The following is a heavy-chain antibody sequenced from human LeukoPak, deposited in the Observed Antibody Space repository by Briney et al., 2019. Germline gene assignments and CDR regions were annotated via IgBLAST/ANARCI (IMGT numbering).Heavy chain of an antibody. Sequence: SETLSLTCTVSGGSVSSGSYYWSWIRQPPGKGLEWIGYIYYSGSTNYNPSLKSRVTISVDMSKNQFSLRLSSVITADTAVYYCARQSIAARTFDYWGQGTLVTVSS. CDR2: IYYSGST. J-gene: IGHJ4*02. D-gene: IGHD6-6*01. CDR3: ARQSIAARTFDY. V-gene: IGHV4-61*01. CDR1: GGSVSSGSYY.